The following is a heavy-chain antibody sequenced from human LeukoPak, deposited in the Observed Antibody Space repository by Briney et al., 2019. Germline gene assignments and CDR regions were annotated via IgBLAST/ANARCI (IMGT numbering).Heavy chain of an antibody. D-gene: IGHD3-16*02. J-gene: IGHJ6*03. V-gene: IGHV4-59*08. CDR1: GGSIGTYY. Sequence: SETLSLTCTVSGGSIGTYYWSWIRQSPGKGPEWIGYIYVTGTRYNPHLQSRVTISVDRSGNQFFLKMSSVTAADTAVYYCARHIGGGIEDMDVWGKGTKVIVSS. CDR3: ARHIGGGIEDMDV. CDR2: IYVTGT.